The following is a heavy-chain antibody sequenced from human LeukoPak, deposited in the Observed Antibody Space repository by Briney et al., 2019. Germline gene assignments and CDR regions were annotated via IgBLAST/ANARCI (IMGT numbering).Heavy chain of an antibody. Sequence: GGSLRLSCAASGFTFSSYAMHWVRQAPGKGLEWVAVISYDGSNKYYADSVKGRFTTSRDNSKNTLYLQMNSLRAVDTAVYYCARPTTGSSWSNPYYYYGMDVWGKGTTVTVSS. CDR1: GFTFSSYA. CDR2: ISYDGSNK. V-gene: IGHV3-30*04. J-gene: IGHJ6*04. D-gene: IGHD6-13*01. CDR3: ARPTTGSSWSNPYYYYGMDV.